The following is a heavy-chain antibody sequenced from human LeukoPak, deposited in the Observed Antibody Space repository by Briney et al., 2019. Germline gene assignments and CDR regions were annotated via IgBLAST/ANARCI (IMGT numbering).Heavy chain of an antibody. CDR2: INHSGST. CDR3: ARGPGIQLWLLSYMDV. Sequence: PSETLSLTCTVSGGSISSGSYYWSWIRQPPGKGLEWIGEINHSGSTNYNPSLKSRVTISVDTSKNQFSLKLSSVTAADTAVYYCARGPGIQLWLLSYMDVWGKGTTVTVSS. CDR1: GGSISSGSYY. J-gene: IGHJ6*03. V-gene: IGHV4-39*07. D-gene: IGHD5-18*01.